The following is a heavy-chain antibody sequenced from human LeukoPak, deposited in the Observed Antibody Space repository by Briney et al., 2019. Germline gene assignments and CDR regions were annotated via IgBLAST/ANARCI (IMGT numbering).Heavy chain of an antibody. D-gene: IGHD3-10*01. Sequence: ASVKVSCKASGGTFSSYAISWVRQAPGQGLEWMGGIIPIFGTANYAQTFQGRVTITADESTSTAYMELSSLRSEDTAVYYCARGLWFGESLLGYWGQGTLVTVSS. CDR2: IIPIFGTA. CDR1: GGTFSSYA. J-gene: IGHJ4*02. V-gene: IGHV1-69*13. CDR3: ARGLWFGESLLGY.